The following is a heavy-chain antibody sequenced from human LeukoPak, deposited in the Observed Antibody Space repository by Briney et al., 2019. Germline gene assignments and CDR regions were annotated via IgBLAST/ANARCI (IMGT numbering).Heavy chain of an antibody. V-gene: IGHV3-48*02. Sequence: GGSLRLSCAASGFTFSSYSMNWVRQAPGKGLEWVSYISSTSSTIYYADSVKGRFTISRDNAKNSLYLQMDSLRDEDTAVYYCASSKGYSYGYGYWGQGTLVTVSS. CDR3: ASSKGYSYGYGY. CDR2: ISSTSSTI. D-gene: IGHD5-18*01. J-gene: IGHJ4*02. CDR1: GFTFSSYS.